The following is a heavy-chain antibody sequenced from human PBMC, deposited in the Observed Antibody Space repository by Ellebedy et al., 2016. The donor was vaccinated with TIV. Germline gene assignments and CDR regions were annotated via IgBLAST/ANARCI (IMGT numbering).Heavy chain of an antibody. J-gene: IGHJ4*02. V-gene: IGHV4-61*02. CDR1: GGSMSIGPYY. D-gene: IGHD1-1*01. CDR3: GRGGWNRPKNIDS. CDR2: VSTGGTI. Sequence: LRLSXTVSGGSMSIGPYYWTWIRQPAGEGLEWIGRVSTGGTINYKSSLRSRVTMSVDTSNNQFSLKLDSVTAADTAVYYCGRGGWNRPKNIDSWGQGTLVTVSS.